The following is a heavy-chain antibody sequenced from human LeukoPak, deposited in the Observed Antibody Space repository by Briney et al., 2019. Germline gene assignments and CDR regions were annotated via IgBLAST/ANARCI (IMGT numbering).Heavy chain of an antibody. CDR2: IFWNDDK. D-gene: IGHD2-15*01. CDR1: GFSLSTSGVS. J-gene: IGHJ4*02. CDR3: AHRRGVVATNIPEGFDY. Sequence: ESGPTLVNPTQTLTLTCTFSGFSLSTSGVSVGWIRQPPGKALEWLGLIFWNDDKRYSPSLKSRLTITKDSSKSQVFLTMTNMDPVDTATYYCAHRRGVVATNIPEGFDYWGQGTLVTVSS. V-gene: IGHV2-5*01.